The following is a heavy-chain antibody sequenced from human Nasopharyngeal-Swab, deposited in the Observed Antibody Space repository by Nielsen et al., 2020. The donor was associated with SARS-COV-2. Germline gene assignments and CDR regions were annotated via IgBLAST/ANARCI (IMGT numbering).Heavy chain of an antibody. D-gene: IGHD4-17*01. Sequence: WVRQAPGQGLEWMGGIIPIFGTANYAQKFQGRVTITADESTSTAYMELRSLRSDDTAVYYCARNYGDQVNMDVWGKGTTVTVSS. J-gene: IGHJ6*04. V-gene: IGHV1-69*01. CDR3: ARNYGDQVNMDV. CDR2: IIPIFGTA.